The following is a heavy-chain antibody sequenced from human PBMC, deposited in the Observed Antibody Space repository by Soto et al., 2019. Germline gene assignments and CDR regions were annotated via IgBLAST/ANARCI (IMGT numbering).Heavy chain of an antibody. CDR2: INSRGSTI. D-gene: IGHD1-20*01. Sequence: EVQLVESGGGLVQPGGSLRLSCGASGFTFSSYEMNWVRQAPLKGLEWVSFINSRGSTIYYADSVRGRFTISRDNAKNSLFLQMNSLRAEDTAVYRCARDFITGATYSGPSYYHMDVWGRGTTVTVSS. CDR1: GFTFSSYE. CDR3: ARDFITGATYSGPSYYHMDV. V-gene: IGHV3-48*03. J-gene: IGHJ6*01.